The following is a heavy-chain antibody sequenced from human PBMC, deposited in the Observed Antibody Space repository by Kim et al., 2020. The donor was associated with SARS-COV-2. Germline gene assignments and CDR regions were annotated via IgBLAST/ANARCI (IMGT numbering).Heavy chain of an antibody. CDR1: GYTFTSYY. D-gene: IGHD6-13*01. Sequence: ASVKVSCKASGYTFTSYYMHWVRQAPGQGLEWMGIINPSGGSTSYAQKFQGRVTMTRDTSTSTVYMELSSLRSEDTAVYYCARVGSRYSSSWLPWFDPWGQGTLVTVSS. V-gene: IGHV1-46*01. CDR3: ARVGSRYSSSWLPWFDP. J-gene: IGHJ5*02. CDR2: INPSGGST.